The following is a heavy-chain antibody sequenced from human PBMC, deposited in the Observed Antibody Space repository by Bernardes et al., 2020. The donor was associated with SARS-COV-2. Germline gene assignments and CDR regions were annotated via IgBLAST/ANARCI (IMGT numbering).Heavy chain of an antibody. CDR3: ARVEGFCSGGTCFSLFYFDH. Sequence: ASVKASCKASGYTYTNYGIGWVRQAPGHGLEWLGWISGYNGNTNHARPLQGRISMTSDLSTKTAFMELRRLRIDDTAVYYCARVEGFCSGGTCFSLFYFDHWGQGTLVSVSS. CDR1: GYTYTNYG. CDR2: ISGYNGNT. V-gene: IGHV1-18*04. D-gene: IGHD2-15*01. J-gene: IGHJ4*02.